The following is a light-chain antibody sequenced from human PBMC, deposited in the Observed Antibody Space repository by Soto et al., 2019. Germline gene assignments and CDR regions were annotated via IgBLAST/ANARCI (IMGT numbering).Light chain of an antibody. J-gene: IGKJ1*01. CDR3: QQYGNSPRT. CDR1: QSISSSY. CDR2: GAS. V-gene: IGKV3-20*01. Sequence: ESVLTQSPGTLSLSPGERATLSCRASQSISSSYLAWYQQKPGQAPRLLIYGASSRATGIPDRFSGSGSGTAFTLKISRLEPEDFAVYYCQQYGNSPRTFGKGTKVEIK.